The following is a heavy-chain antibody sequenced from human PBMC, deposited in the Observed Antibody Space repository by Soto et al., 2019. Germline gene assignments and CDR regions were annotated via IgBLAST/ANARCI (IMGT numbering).Heavy chain of an antibody. CDR1: GYTFTSYG. CDR3: AGDERYSSGGFFDY. CDR2: ISDNNGNT. J-gene: IGHJ4*02. V-gene: IGHV1-18*01. Sequence: QVQLAQSGAEVKKPGASVTVSCKASGYTFTSYGVSWVRQAPGQGVEWMGWISDNNGNTNYAPKLPGRGTMTADTETSTDYMELRSLRSDDSAVYYGAGDERYSSGGFFDYWGQGTLVTVSS. D-gene: IGHD6-25*01.